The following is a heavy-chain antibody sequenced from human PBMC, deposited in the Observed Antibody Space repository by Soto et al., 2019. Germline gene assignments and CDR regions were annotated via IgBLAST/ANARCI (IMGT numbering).Heavy chain of an antibody. CDR2: ISAYTDTP. CDR3: ARVIPGVEAWFDP. D-gene: IGHD2-2*01. CDR1: GYTFTNFG. V-gene: IGHV1-18*01. J-gene: IGHJ5*02. Sequence: QVQLVQSGAEVKKPGASVKVSCRASGYTFTNFGVTWVRRAPGPGLEWMGWISAYTDTPNYAQKFQGRVTMTIDTSTSTAYMDLRILTSDDTAVDYCARVIPGVEAWFDPLGQGTLFTVSS.